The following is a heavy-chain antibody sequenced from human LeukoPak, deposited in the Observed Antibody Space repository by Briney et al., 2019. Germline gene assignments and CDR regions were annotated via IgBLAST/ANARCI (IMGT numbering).Heavy chain of an antibody. D-gene: IGHD2-2*01. Sequence: PGGSLRLSCAASGFTFSSYAMSWVRQAPGKGLEWVSLISGSGGTTYYADSVKGRFTISRDNSKSTLYLQMNSLRAEDTAVYYCAKAYCSRPTCYSPDYWGQGTLATVSS. J-gene: IGHJ4*02. CDR2: ISGSGGTT. CDR1: GFTFSSYA. V-gene: IGHV3-23*01. CDR3: AKAYCSRPTCYSPDY.